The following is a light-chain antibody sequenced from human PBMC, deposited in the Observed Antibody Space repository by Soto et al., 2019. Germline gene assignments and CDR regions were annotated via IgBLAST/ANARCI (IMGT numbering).Light chain of an antibody. V-gene: IGKV3-15*01. Sequence: EIVLTQSPATLSVSPGERVTLSCRTSHSVGSSLAWYQQVPGQAPRLLIYGASSRETGISDRFSGGGSGTEFVLTISDLQSEDFAVYSCQQYNAWPPTFGQGTRWIS. CDR1: HSVGSS. J-gene: IGKJ1*01. CDR2: GAS. CDR3: QQYNAWPPT.